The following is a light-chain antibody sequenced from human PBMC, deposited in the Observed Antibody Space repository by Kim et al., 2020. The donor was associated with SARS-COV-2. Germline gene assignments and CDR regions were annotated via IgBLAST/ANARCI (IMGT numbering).Light chain of an antibody. CDR2: GAS. J-gene: IGKJ4*01. CDR3: QQYGSS. CDR1: QSGSSGY. Sequence: RSLAHGESATRCGRASQSGSSGYLDWYPQKPGQAPRLLIYGASSRATGIPDRFSGSGYGTVFTLTISRLEPEDFAVYYCQQYGSSFGGGTKVDIK. V-gene: IGKV3-20*01.